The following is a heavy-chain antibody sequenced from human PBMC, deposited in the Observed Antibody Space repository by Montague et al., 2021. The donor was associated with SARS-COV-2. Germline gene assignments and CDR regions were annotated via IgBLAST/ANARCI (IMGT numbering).Heavy chain of an antibody. D-gene: IGHD2-21*01. Sequence: CAISGDSVSVTRDAGTYMKQTPLNALHFLITTYFSSIWNNDYAASVAGRVTVNPDTSKNQVSLELRSVTPEDTALYYCSRIAVAFIPHWGQGTRVTVSS. V-gene: IGHV6-1*01. CDR3: SRIAVAFIPH. J-gene: IGHJ4*02. CDR2: TYFSSIWNN. CDR1: GDSVSVTRDA.